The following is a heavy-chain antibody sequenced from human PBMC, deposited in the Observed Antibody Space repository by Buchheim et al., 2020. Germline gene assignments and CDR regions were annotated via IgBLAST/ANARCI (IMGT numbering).Heavy chain of an antibody. Sequence: QVQLVQSGAEVKKPGASVKVSCKASGYTFTSYDINWVRQATGQGLEWMGWMNPNSGNTGYAQKFQGSVTMTRNTSISTAYMELSSLRSEDTAVYYCARETPATVTTPPYYYYYGMDVWGQGTT. CDR2: MNPNSGNT. CDR1: GYTFTSYD. D-gene: IGHD4-17*01. CDR3: ARETPATVTTPPYYYYYGMDV. V-gene: IGHV1-8*01. J-gene: IGHJ6*02.